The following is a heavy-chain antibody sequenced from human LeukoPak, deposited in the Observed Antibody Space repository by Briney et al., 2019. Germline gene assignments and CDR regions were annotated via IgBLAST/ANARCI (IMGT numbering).Heavy chain of an antibody. CDR2: IYYSGST. D-gene: IGHD6-13*01. V-gene: IGHV4-59*01. CDR1: GGSISSYY. J-gene: IGHJ4*02. CDR3: ARRSSSSWDLDY. Sequence: SETLSLTCTVSGGSISSYYWSWIRRPPGKGLEWIGYIYYSGSTNYNPSLKSRVTISVDTSKNQFSLKLSSVTAADTAVYYCARRSSSSWDLDYWGQGTLVTVSS.